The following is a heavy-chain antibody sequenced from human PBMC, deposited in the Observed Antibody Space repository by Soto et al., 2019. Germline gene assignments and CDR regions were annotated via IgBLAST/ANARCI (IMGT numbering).Heavy chain of an antibody. D-gene: IGHD4-17*01. CDR2: LKQDGSEK. CDR3: AREGDYGEYAILAY. Sequence: VQLVESGGGLVQPGGSLRLSCAASGFTFSSYWMNWVRQTPGKGLEWVARLKQDGSEKYYVDSVKGRFTVSRDNAESSLYLQMSSLRAEDTAVYYCAREGDYGEYAILAYWGQGTLVTVSS. V-gene: IGHV3-7*03. J-gene: IGHJ4*02. CDR1: GFTFSSYW.